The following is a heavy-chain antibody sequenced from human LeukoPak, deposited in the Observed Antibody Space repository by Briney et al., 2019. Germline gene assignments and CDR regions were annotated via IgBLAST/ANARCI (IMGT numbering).Heavy chain of an antibody. CDR2: IYYSGST. CDR3: ASLDCYYYGMDV. J-gene: IGHJ6*02. Sequence: SETLSLTCTVSGGSISSSSYYWGWIRQPPGKGLEWIGSIYYSGSTYYNPSLKSRVTISVDTSKNQFSLKLSSVTAADTAVYYCASLDCYYYGMDVWGQGTTVTVSS. V-gene: IGHV4-39*01. CDR1: GGSISSSSYY.